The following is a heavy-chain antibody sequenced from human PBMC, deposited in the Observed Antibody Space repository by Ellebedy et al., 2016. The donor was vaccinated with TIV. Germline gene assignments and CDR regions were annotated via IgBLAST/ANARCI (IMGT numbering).Heavy chain of an antibody. D-gene: IGHD1-1*01. CDR1: GGSISSSSYY. J-gene: IGHJ6*02. CDR2: IYYSGST. Sequence: MPGGSLRLSCSVSGGSISSSSYYWGWIRQPPGKGLEWIGSIYYSGSTYYNPSLKSRVTISVDTSKNQFSLKLSSVTAADTAVYYCARGKVREAYYYYGMDVWGQGTTVTVSS. V-gene: IGHV4-39*07. CDR3: ARGKVREAYYYYGMDV.